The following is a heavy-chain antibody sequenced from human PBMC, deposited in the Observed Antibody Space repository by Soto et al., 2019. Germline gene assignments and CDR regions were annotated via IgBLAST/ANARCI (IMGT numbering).Heavy chain of an antibody. CDR1: GYTFTSYA. CDR2: INAGNGNT. J-gene: IGHJ4*02. CDR3: ARSAMITFGGVIAHFDY. Sequence: QVQLVQSGAEVKKPGASVKVSCKASGYTFTSYAMHWVRQAPGQRLEWMGWINAGNGNTKYSQKFQGRVTITRDTSASTAYMELSSLRSEDTAVYYCARSAMITFGGVIAHFDYWGQGTLVTVSS. D-gene: IGHD3-16*02. V-gene: IGHV1-3*01.